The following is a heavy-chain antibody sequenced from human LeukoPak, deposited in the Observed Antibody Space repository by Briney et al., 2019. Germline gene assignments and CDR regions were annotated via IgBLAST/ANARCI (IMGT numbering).Heavy chain of an antibody. CDR3: ARDDGGDSSGYNTIDY. CDR2: INPNSGGT. D-gene: IGHD3-22*01. CDR1: GYTLTGYH. V-gene: IGHV1-2*02. J-gene: IGHJ4*02. Sequence: ASVKVSCKASGYTLTGYHMHWVRQAPGQRLEWMGRINPNSGGTNYAQKFQGRVTMTRVTSISTVYMELSRLRSDDTAVYYCARDDGGDSSGYNTIDYWGQGTLVTVSS.